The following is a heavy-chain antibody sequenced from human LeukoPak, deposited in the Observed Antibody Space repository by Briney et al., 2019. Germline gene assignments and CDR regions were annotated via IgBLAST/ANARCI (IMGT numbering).Heavy chain of an antibody. V-gene: IGHV3-23*01. D-gene: IGHD2-15*01. J-gene: IGHJ4*02. Sequence: GGSLILSWAASGFTFSSYAMSWVRQAPGKGLEWVSAISGSGGSTYYADSVKGRVTISRDNSKHPLYLQMNSLRAEDTAVYYCAKMGRSSGSYFDYWGQGTLVTVSS. CDR2: ISGSGGST. CDR3: AKMGRSSGSYFDY. CDR1: GFTFSSYA.